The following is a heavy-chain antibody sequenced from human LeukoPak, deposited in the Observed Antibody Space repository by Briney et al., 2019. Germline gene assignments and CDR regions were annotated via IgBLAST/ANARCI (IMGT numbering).Heavy chain of an antibody. CDR1: GYTFTGYY. Sequence: ASVKVSCKASGYTFTGYYMHWVRQAPGQGLEWMGIINPSGGSTSYAQKFQGRVTMTRNTSTSTVYMGLSSLRSEDTAVYYCAREETVPAPMMDVWGKGTTVTVSS. D-gene: IGHD2-2*01. CDR3: AREETVPAPMMDV. J-gene: IGHJ6*04. V-gene: IGHV1-46*01. CDR2: INPSGGST.